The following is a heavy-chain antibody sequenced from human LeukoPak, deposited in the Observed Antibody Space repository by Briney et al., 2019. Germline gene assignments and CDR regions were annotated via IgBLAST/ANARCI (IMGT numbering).Heavy chain of an antibody. CDR3: AKVGGVSYYYYYMDV. CDR1: GFTFNNYP. Sequence: GGSLRLSCAGSGFTFNNYPISWVRQTPGKGLEWVSAITGGADSTYYADSVKGRFIISRDNSRNTLFLQMNSLRAEDTAVYYCAKVGGVSYYYYYMDVWGKGTTATVSS. D-gene: IGHD3-16*01. CDR2: ITGGADST. J-gene: IGHJ6*03. V-gene: IGHV3-23*01.